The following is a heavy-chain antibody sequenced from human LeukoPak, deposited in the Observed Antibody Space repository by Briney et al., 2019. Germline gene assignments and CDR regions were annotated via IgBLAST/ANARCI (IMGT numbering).Heavy chain of an antibody. CDR3: ARGLQFAYDY. Sequence: ASVKVSCKASGYTFTSYYMHWVRQAPGQGLEWMGIINPNDNNTGYAPKFQGRVTMTRSTSINTAYMELSSLRSEDTAIYYCARGLQFAYDYWGHGTLVAVSS. CDR2: INPNDNNT. J-gene: IGHJ4*01. V-gene: IGHV1-46*01. D-gene: IGHD5-24*01. CDR1: GYTFTSYY.